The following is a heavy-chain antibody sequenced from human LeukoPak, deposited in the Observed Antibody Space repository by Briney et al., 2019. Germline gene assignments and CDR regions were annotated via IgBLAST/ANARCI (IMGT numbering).Heavy chain of an antibody. CDR1: GYTFTGRR. CDR2: INPDSGAT. V-gene: IGHV1-2*02. J-gene: IGHJ4*02. D-gene: IGHD5-12*01. CDR3: ATTSTYDKSFDS. Sequence: ASVKVSYKASGYTFTGRRLHWLRQAPGEGLEWMGWINPDSGATDLAQTYQGRGTMTTDTSISTAYLHFTRLKSDDTAVYFCATTSTYDKSFDSWGQGTLVIVSS.